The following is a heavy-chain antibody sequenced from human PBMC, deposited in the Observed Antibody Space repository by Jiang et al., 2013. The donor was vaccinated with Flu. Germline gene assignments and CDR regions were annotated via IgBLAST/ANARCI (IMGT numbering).Heavy chain of an antibody. CDR1: GYSFTTYW. CDR2: MCPGDSDI. V-gene: IGHV5-51*01. CDR3: ARGAIYDYYSMDV. Sequence: VQLVESRADVKKPGESLKISCKTSGYSFTTYWIGWVRQMPGKDLEWVGSMCPGDSDIRYSPSFGGQVTISADKSTNTVFLKWTSLTASDTATYFCARGAIYDYYSMDVVGPKGPRSSSPQ. J-gene: IGHJ6*01.